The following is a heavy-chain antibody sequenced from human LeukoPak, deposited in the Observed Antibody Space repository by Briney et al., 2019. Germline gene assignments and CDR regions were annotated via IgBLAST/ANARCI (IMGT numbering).Heavy chain of an antibody. CDR2: ISWNSGRI. Sequence: PGGSLRLSCAASGFTFDDYAMHWVRQAPGEGLEWVSGISWNSGRIGYADSVKGRFTISRDNSKNTLYLQMNSLRTEDTAVYYCAKGGSSSWDHFDYWGQGTLVTVSS. J-gene: IGHJ4*02. D-gene: IGHD6-13*01. CDR3: AKGGSSSWDHFDY. V-gene: IGHV3-9*01. CDR1: GFTFDDYA.